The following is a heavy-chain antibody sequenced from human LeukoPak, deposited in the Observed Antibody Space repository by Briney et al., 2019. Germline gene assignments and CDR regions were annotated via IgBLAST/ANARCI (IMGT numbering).Heavy chain of an antibody. J-gene: IGHJ4*02. V-gene: IGHV3-7*03. CDR2: INHNGNVN. D-gene: IGHD6-25*01. CDR3: ARDSAAYYFDY. CDR1: GFTFSSYW. Sequence: GGSLRLSCAASGFTFSSYWMNWARQAPGKGLEWVASINHNGNVNYYVDSVKGRFTISRDNAKNSLYLQMSNLRAEDTAVYYCARDSAAYYFDYWGQGTLVTVSS.